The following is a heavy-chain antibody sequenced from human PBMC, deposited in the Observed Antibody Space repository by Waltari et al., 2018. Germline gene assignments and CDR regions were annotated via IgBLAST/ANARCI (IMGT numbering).Heavy chain of an antibody. CDR2: IIPILGIA. J-gene: IGHJ4*02. D-gene: IGHD6-13*01. V-gene: IGHV1-69*08. Sequence: QVQLVQSGAEVQKPGSSVKVSCKASGGTFSSYTISWVRQAPGQGLEWMGRIIPILGIANYAQKFQGRVTITADKSTSTAYMELSSLRSEDTAVYYCARDGNSRNFDYWGQGTLVTVSS. CDR3: ARDGNSRNFDY. CDR1: GGTFSSYT.